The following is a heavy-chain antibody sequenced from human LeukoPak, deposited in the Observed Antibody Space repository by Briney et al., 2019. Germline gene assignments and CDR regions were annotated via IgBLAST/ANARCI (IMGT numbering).Heavy chain of an antibody. J-gene: IGHJ4*02. CDR2: IYYSGST. CDR3: ARAPYGSGNTLFDY. Sequence: TSETLSLTCTVSGGPISSGGYYWSWIRQHPGKGLEWIGYIYYSGSTYYNPSLKSRVTISVDTSKNQFSLKLSSVTVAGTAVYYCARAPYGSGNTLFDYWGQGTLVTVSS. D-gene: IGHD3-10*01. CDR1: GGPISSGGYY. V-gene: IGHV4-31*03.